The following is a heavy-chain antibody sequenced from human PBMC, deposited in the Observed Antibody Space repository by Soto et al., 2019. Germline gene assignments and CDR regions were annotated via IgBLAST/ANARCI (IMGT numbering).Heavy chain of an antibody. Sequence: QVHLVESGGGVVQPGRSLRLSCAASGFTVSRYAIHWVRQAPGRGLEWVTIISYDGSNKYYADSVKGRFTVSRDNSKNTLSLQMNSLRAEDTAVYYCARGYYYDSSGFRLDQWGQGTLVTVSS. CDR1: GFTVSRYA. J-gene: IGHJ4*02. D-gene: IGHD3-22*01. CDR3: ARGYYYDSSGFRLDQ. CDR2: ISYDGSNK. V-gene: IGHV3-30-3*01.